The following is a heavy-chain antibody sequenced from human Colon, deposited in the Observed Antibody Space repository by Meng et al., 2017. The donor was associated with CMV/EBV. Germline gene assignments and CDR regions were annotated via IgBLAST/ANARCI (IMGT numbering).Heavy chain of an antibody. CDR2: IIPMFDTR. Sequence: SVKVSCKASGGTFSSYGISWVRQGPGQGLGWMGGIIPMFDTRNYAQKFQGRVTITTDESTSTVFMELRSLRLEDTAVYYCARESGSRNDYWGQGTLVTVSS. V-gene: IGHV1-69*05. D-gene: IGHD1-26*01. CDR1: GGTFSSYG. CDR3: ARESGSRNDY. J-gene: IGHJ4*02.